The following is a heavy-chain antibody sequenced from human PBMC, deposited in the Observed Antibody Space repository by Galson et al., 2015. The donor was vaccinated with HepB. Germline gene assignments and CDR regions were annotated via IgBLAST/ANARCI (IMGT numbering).Heavy chain of an antibody. CDR2: TLYRSKWYS. Sequence: CAISGDRVSSSSAAWNWIRQSPSRGLEGLGRTLYRSKWYSDYAVSVNSRITINPDTSKNQFSLQLNSVTPEDTAVYYCARGHYNSFDYWGQGALVTVSS. J-gene: IGHJ4*02. V-gene: IGHV6-1*01. CDR3: ARGHYNSFDY. CDR1: GDRVSSSSAA. D-gene: IGHD5-24*01.